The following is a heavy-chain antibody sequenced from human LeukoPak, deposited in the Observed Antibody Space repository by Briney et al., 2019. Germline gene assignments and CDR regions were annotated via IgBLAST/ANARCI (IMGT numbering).Heavy chain of an antibody. CDR3: ARDTGTYYYGSGSYLFDY. D-gene: IGHD3-10*01. CDR2: INSDGGST. Sequence: PGGSLRLSCAASGFTFSSYWMHWVRQAPGKGLVWVSRINSDGGSTSYADSVKGRFTISRDNAKNTLYLQMNSLRAEDTAVYYCARDTGTYYYGSGSYLFDYWGQGTLVTVSS. CDR1: GFTFSSYW. J-gene: IGHJ4*02. V-gene: IGHV3-74*01.